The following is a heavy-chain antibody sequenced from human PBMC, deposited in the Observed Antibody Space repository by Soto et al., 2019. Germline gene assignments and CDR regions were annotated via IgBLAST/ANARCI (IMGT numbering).Heavy chain of an antibody. V-gene: IGHV4-34*01. J-gene: IGHJ6*02. CDR3: NAGSYYYYGMDV. Sequence: PSETLSLTCAVYGGSFSGYYWSWIRQPPGKGLEWIGEINHSGSTNYNPSLKSRVTISVDTSKNQFSLKLSSVTAADTAVYYCNAGSYYYYGMDVWGQGTTVTV. CDR2: INHSGST. CDR1: GGSFSGYY. D-gene: IGHD2-8*01.